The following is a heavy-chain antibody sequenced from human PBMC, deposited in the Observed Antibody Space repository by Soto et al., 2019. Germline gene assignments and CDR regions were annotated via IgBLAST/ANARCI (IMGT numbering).Heavy chain of an antibody. D-gene: IGHD3-3*01. CDR3: AKDLPRLEIFGVVIITDYYYYYMDV. Sequence: EVQLLESGGGLVQPGGSLRLSCAASGFTFSTYAMSWVRQAPGKGVEWVSAISGSGGSTYYADSVKGRFTSSRDNSKNTLYVQMNSMRSEDTAVYYCAKDLPRLEIFGVVIITDYYYYYMDVWGKGTTVTVSS. CDR2: ISGSGGST. CDR1: GFTFSTYA. J-gene: IGHJ6*03. V-gene: IGHV3-23*01.